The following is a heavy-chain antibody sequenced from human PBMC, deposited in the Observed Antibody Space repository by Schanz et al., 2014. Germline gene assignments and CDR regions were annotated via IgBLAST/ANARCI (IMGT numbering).Heavy chain of an antibody. J-gene: IGHJ3*02. V-gene: IGHV3-23*04. Sequence: EVQLVESGGGLVQPGGSLRLSRAASEFTFSTDAMSWVRQAPGKGLEWLSVISASGGDTYYADSVKGRFTISRDNSKNTLYLQMNSLRAEDTAVYYCAKGRFGELSAFDIWGQGTMVTVSS. CDR1: EFTFSTDA. CDR2: ISASGGDT. D-gene: IGHD3-10*01. CDR3: AKGRFGELSAFDI.